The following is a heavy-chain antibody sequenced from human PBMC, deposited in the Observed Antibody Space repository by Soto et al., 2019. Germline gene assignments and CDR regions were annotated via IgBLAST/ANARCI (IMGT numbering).Heavy chain of an antibody. CDR2: ISGSGDKT. Sequence: EVQLLQSGGGLAQPGTSLRLSCAASGFTFKYYAMTWVRQAPGKGLEWVSTISGSGDKTDYADSVKGRFRVSRDNSKDTLYLQMDSLRADDTALYYCARESKWYGGQYFQDWGHGTLVTVSS. J-gene: IGHJ1*01. CDR3: ARESKWYGGQYFQD. D-gene: IGHD2-8*01. CDR1: GFTFKYYA. V-gene: IGHV3-23*01.